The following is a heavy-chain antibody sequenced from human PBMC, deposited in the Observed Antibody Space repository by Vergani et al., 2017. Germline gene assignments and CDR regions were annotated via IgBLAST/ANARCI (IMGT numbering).Heavy chain of an antibody. Sequence: QVQLQQWGAGLLKPSETLSLTCAVYGGSISSHYWSWFRQPPGKGLEWSGYIYYSGSTNYNPSLKSRVTISVDTSKNQFSLKLSSVTAAEPAVYYCARSVDYVWVSYRPNPNWYFDLWGRGTLVTVSS. CDR1: GGSISSHY. D-gene: IGHD3-16*02. CDR2: IYYSGST. CDR3: ARSVDYVWVSYRPNPNWYFDL. J-gene: IGHJ2*01. V-gene: IGHV4-59*11.